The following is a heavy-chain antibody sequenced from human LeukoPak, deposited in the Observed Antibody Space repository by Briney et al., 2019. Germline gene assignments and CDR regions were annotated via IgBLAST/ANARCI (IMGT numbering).Heavy chain of an antibody. Sequence: ASVKVSCKASGYTFTSYGISWVRQAPGQGLEWMGWISAYNGNTNYAQKLQGRVTMTTDTSTSTAYMELRSLRSDDTAVYYCARDRRYSSSTPGSYWGQGTLVTVSS. V-gene: IGHV1-18*01. CDR1: GYTFTSYG. CDR3: ARDRRYSSSTPGSY. J-gene: IGHJ4*02. CDR2: ISAYNGNT. D-gene: IGHD6-13*01.